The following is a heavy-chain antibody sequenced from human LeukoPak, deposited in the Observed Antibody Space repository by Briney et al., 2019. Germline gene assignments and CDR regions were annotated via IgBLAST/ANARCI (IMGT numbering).Heavy chain of an antibody. V-gene: IGHV4-59*01. CDR2: IYYSGST. CDR1: GGSISSYY. Sequence: PSETLSLTCTVSGGSISSYYWSWIRQPPGKGLEWIGYIYYSGSTNYNPSLKSRVTISVDTSKNQFSLKLSSVTAADTAVYYCAKRPRQLYDSSGYYDYWGQGTLVTVSS. D-gene: IGHD3-22*01. J-gene: IGHJ4*02. CDR3: AKRPRQLYDSSGYYDY.